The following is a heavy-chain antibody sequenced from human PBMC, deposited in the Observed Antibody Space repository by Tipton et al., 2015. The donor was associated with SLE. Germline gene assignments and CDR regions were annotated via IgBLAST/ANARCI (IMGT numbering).Heavy chain of an antibody. J-gene: IGHJ4*02. CDR2: IYHSGST. Sequence: TLSLTCTVSGYSISSGYYWGWIRQPPGKGLEWSGSIYHSGSTYYNPSLKSRVTISVDTSKNQFSLKLSSVTAADTAVYYCARAQGYSGSYFDYWGQGTLVTVSS. CDR1: GYSISSGYY. V-gene: IGHV4-38-2*02. D-gene: IGHD1-26*01. CDR3: ARAQGYSGSYFDY.